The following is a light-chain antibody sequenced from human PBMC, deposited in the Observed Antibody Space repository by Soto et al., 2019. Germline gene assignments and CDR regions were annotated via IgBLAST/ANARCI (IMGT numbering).Light chain of an antibody. CDR3: QQYDSSSPT. CDR1: QTISVW. CDR2: DAT. J-gene: IGKJ2*01. Sequence: DIQMTQSPSTLSASVGDGVTITCRASQTISVWLAWYQQRPGKAPKFLIYDATNLETGVSSRFSGSGSGTEFVLTIRSLQPDEFAAYYCQQYDSSSPTFGQGTKLEIK. V-gene: IGKV1-5*01.